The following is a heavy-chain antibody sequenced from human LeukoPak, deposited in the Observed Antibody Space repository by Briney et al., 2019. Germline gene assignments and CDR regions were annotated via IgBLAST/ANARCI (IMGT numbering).Heavy chain of an antibody. V-gene: IGHV3-33*01. CDR3: ARDHGRYSSSSYY. Sequence: GGSLRLSCAASGFTLSSYGMHWVRQAPGKGLEWVAVIWYDGSNKYYADSVKGRFTISRDNSKNTLYLQMNSLRAEDTAVYHCARDHGRYSSSSYYWGQGTLVTVSS. CDR2: IWYDGSNK. D-gene: IGHD6-6*01. J-gene: IGHJ4*02. CDR1: GFTLSSYG.